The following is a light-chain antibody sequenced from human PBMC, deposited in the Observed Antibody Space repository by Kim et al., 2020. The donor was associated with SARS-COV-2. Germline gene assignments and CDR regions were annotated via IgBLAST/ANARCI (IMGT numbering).Light chain of an antibody. Sequence: EIVLTQSPATLSLSPGERATLSCRASQSVSSNLAWFQQKPGQAPRLLIYDASDRATGIPARFSGSGSGTDFTLTIGSLEPEDFAVYYCQQRGNWPITFGQGTRLEIK. CDR2: DAS. J-gene: IGKJ5*01. CDR3: QQRGNWPIT. CDR1: QSVSSN. V-gene: IGKV3-11*01.